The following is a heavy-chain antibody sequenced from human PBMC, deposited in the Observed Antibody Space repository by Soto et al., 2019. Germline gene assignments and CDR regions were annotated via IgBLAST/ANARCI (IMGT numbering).Heavy chain of an antibody. Sequence: PSETLSLTCTVSGGSISSYYWSWIRQPPGKGLEWIGYIYYSGSTNYNPSLKSRVTISVDTSKNQFSLKLSSVTAADTAVYYCARVPRGDYSLPLGWFDPWGQGTLVTV. D-gene: IGHD4-4*01. CDR3: ARVPRGDYSLPLGWFDP. J-gene: IGHJ5*02. CDR2: IYYSGST. CDR1: GGSISSYY. V-gene: IGHV4-59*01.